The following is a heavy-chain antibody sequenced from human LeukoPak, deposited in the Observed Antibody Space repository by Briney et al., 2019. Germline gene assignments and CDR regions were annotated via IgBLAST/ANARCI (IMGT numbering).Heavy chain of an antibody. J-gene: IGHJ4*02. CDR2: ITGSAVST. V-gene: IGHV3-23*01. D-gene: IGHD5-18*01. CDR3: AREREYNYGHMLGY. Sequence: QPGGSLRLSCAASELTFITYGMTWVRQAPGKGLEWVSAITGSAVSTFYADCVKGRFTISRDNSKNTLYLQMNSLRAEDTAVYYCAREREYNYGHMLGYWGQGTLVTVSS. CDR1: ELTFITYG.